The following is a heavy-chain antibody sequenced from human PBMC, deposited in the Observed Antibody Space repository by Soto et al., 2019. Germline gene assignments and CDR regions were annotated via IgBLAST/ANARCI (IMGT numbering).Heavy chain of an antibody. CDR1: GYTLTELS. Sequence: ASVKVSCKVSGYTLTELSMHWVRQAPGKGLEWMGGFDPEDGETIYAQKFQGRVTMTEDTSTDTAYMELSSLRSEDTAVYYCATRGYSYGYLPLFDYWGQGTLVTVSS. CDR3: ATRGYSYGYLPLFDY. V-gene: IGHV1-24*01. D-gene: IGHD5-18*01. CDR2: FDPEDGET. J-gene: IGHJ4*02.